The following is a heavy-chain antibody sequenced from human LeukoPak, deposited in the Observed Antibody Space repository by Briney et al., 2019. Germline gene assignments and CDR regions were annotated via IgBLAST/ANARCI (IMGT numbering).Heavy chain of an antibody. V-gene: IGHV3-33*06. CDR3: AKGLAGERFLFDY. Sequence: PGGSLRLSCAASEFTFSSYGMHWVRQAPGKGLEWVAVIWYDGSNKYYADSVKGRFTISRDNSKNTLYLQMNSLRAEDTAVYYCAKGLAGERFLFDYWGQGTLVTVSS. CDR2: IWYDGSNK. J-gene: IGHJ4*02. D-gene: IGHD6-19*01. CDR1: EFTFSSYG.